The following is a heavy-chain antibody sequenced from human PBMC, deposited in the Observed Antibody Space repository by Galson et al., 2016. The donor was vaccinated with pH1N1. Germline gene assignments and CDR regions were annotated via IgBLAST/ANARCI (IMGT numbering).Heavy chain of an antibody. Sequence: TLSLTCTVSGGSISSDSDYWTWIRQSAGKGLEWIGRVSGTGTTNYNPSLKSRVTISIDTSKNQFSLKMASVTAADTAVYFCARESLEWLIISGHRVELNWFDSWGQGTLVTVSS. CDR1: GGSISSDSDY. CDR2: VSGTGTT. D-gene: IGHD3-3*01. J-gene: IGHJ5*01. CDR3: ARESLEWLIISGHRVELNWFDS. V-gene: IGHV4-61*02.